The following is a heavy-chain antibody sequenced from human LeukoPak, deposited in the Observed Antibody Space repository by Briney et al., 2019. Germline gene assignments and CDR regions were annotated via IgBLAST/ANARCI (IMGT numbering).Heavy chain of an antibody. Sequence: SETLSLTCTVSGGSISSSSDYWGWIRQAPGKGLEWIGSIYYHENTYYNSSLKSRVTISVDTSKNQFSLKLNSVTPADTAVYFXXXXXXXAAYWKHFDYWGQGTLVTVSS. CDR1: GGSISSSSDY. J-gene: IGHJ4*02. V-gene: IGHV4-39*01. D-gene: IGHD1-1*01. CDR2: IYYHENT. CDR3: XXXXXXAAYWKHFDY.